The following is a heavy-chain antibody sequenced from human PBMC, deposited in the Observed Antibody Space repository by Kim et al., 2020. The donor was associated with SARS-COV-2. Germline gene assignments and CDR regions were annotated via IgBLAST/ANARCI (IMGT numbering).Heavy chain of an antibody. V-gene: IGHV1-46*01. J-gene: IGHJ6*02. CDR2: INPSGGST. CDR1: GYTFTSYY. CDR3: ARDFRIKGGMDV. Sequence: ASVKVSCKASGYTFTSYYMHWVRQAPGQGLEWMGIINPSGGSTSYAQKFQGRVTMTRDTSTSTVYMELSSLRSEDTTVYYCARDFRIKGGMDVWGQGTTVTFSS. D-gene: IGHD1-20*01.